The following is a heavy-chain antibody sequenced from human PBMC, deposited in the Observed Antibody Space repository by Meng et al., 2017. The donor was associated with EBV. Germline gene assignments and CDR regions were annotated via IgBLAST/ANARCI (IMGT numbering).Heavy chain of an antibody. CDR1: GFTFSNYG. V-gene: IGHV3-30*18. D-gene: IGHD1-14*01. CDR3: AKDLSGRFDP. CDR2: IPSDASHNK. J-gene: IGHJ5*02. Sequence: AYLGESGGGVVQPGRALRLSCVASGFTFSNYGFHWVRQAPGKGPEWVAIIPSDASHNKYYADSVKGRFTISGDNSKNTLYLQMNSLRTEDTAVYYCAKDLSGRFDPWGQGTLVTVSS.